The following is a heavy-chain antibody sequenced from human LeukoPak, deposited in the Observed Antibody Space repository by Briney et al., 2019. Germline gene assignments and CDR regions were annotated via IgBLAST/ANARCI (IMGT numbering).Heavy chain of an antibody. CDR3: ATDRRGSNDY. Sequence: GGSLRLSCAASGFTFSNAWMSWVRQAPGKGLEWVTSIHYDGTNKYYAEAVKGRFTISRDNSKNTLYLQMNSLRAEDTALYYCATDRRGSNDYWGQGTLVTVSS. CDR1: GFTFSNAW. CDR2: IHYDGTNK. J-gene: IGHJ4*02. V-gene: IGHV3-30*02. D-gene: IGHD3-10*01.